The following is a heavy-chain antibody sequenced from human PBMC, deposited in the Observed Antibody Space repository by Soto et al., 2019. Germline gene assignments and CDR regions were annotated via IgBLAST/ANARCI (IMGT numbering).Heavy chain of an antibody. CDR3: ARVGGYGMAV. CDR2: IYHSGST. J-gene: IGHJ6*02. Sequence: SETLSLTCAVSGYSISSGYYWGWIRQPPGKGLEWIGSIYHSGSTYNNPSLKSRVTISVDTSKNQFSLKLSSVTAADTAVYYCARVGGYGMAVWGQGTTVTVS. V-gene: IGHV4-38-2*01. CDR1: GYSISSGYY. D-gene: IGHD3-10*01.